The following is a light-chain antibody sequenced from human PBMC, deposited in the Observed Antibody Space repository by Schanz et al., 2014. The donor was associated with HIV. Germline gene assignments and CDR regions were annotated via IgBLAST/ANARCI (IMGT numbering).Light chain of an antibody. CDR3: SSYTSSSTQVV. J-gene: IGLJ2*01. CDR2: EVS. V-gene: IGLV2-14*02. CDR1: SSDVGSYNL. Sequence: QSALTQPASVSGSPGQSITISCTGTSSDVGSYNLVSWYQQHPGKAPKLMIYEVSKRPSGVSNRFSGSKSGNTASLTFSGLQAEDEADYYCSSYTSSSTQVVFGGGTKLTVL.